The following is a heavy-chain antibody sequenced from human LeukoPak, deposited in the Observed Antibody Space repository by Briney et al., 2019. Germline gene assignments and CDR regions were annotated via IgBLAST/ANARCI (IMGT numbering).Heavy chain of an antibody. V-gene: IGHV3-9*01. CDR1: GFTFDDYA. CDR2: ISWNSGDI. J-gene: IGHJ4*02. D-gene: IGHD5-18*01. CDR3: AKVSGYSYGFFDS. Sequence: QPGGSLRLSCAASGFTFDDYAMHWVRQVPGKGLEWVSGISWNSGDIGYADSVKGRFTISRDNGKNSLYLQMNSLRAEDTALYYCAKVSGYSYGFFDSWGQGTLVTVSS.